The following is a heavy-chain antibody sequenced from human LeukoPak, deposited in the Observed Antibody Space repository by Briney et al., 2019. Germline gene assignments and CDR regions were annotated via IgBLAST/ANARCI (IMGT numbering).Heavy chain of an antibody. CDR3: ARGRYSSSWSDY. J-gene: IGHJ4*02. D-gene: IGHD6-13*01. CDR1: GGSFSGYY. Sequence: SETLSLTCAVYGGSFSGYYWSWIRQPPGKGLEWIEEINHSGSTNYNPSLKSRVTISVDTSKNQFSLKLSSVTAADTAVYYCARGRYSSSWSDYWGQGTLVTVSS. CDR2: INHSGST. V-gene: IGHV4-34*01.